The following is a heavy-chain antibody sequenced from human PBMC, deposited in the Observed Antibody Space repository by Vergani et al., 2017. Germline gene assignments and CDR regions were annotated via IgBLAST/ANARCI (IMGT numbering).Heavy chain of an antibody. CDR3: AKDLSPDTSCYRD. V-gene: IGHV3-23*04. Sequence: EVQLVESGGGLVQPGGSLRLSCAASGFTFSSYSMNWVRQAPGKGLEWVSYISSSGGSTYYADSVKGRFTISRDNSKNTLYLQMNSLRAEDTDVYYCAKDLSPDTSCYRDWGQGTLVTVSS. D-gene: IGHD2-2*02. CDR1: GFTFSSYS. CDR2: ISSSGGST. J-gene: IGHJ4*02.